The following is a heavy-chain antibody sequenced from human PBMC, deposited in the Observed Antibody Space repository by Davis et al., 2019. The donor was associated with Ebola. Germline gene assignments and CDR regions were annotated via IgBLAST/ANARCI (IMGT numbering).Heavy chain of an antibody. D-gene: IGHD2-15*01. V-gene: IGHV3-74*01. Sequence: GESLKISCAASGFTFSSYWMHWVRQAPGKGLVWVSRINSDGSSTNYADSVKGRFTISRDNAKNSLYLQMNSLRAEDTAVYYCARVRYCSGGSCYYTFDYWGQGTLVTVSS. CDR1: GFTFSSYW. CDR3: ARVRYCSGGSCYYTFDY. J-gene: IGHJ4*02. CDR2: INSDGSST.